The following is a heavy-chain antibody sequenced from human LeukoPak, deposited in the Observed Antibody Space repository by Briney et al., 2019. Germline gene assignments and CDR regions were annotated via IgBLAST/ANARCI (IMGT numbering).Heavy chain of an antibody. D-gene: IGHD5-18*01. CDR1: GYSISSGYY. CDR3: ARGTAMVYYYYMDV. J-gene: IGHJ6*03. V-gene: IGHV4-38-2*01. Sequence: SETLSLTCAVSGYSISSGYYWGWIRHPPGKGLEWIGSIYHSGSTYYNPSLKSRVTISVDTSKNQFSLKLSSVTAADTAVYYCARGTAMVYYYYMDVWGKGTTVTVSS. CDR2: IYHSGST.